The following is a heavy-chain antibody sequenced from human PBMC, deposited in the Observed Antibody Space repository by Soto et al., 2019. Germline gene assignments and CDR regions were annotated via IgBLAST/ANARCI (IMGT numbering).Heavy chain of an antibody. CDR2: VYHSGST. CDR3: VRQYLDPGSWFYT. CDR1: GYSISSGYY. V-gene: IGHV4-38-2*01. Sequence: SQTLSLTCAVSGYSISSGYYWGWIRQPPGKGLEWIGSVYHSGSTYYNPSLKSRVTISVDTSKNQFSLKLSSVTAADTAVYYCVRQYLDPGSWFYTSGQGTLDIVSA. D-gene: IGHD3-9*01. J-gene: IGHJ5*02.